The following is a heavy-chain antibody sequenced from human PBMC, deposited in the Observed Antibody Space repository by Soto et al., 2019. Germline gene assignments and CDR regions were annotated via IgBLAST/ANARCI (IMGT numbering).Heavy chain of an antibody. V-gene: IGHV1-69*02. CDR1: GGTFSSYT. J-gene: IGHJ3*02. CDR2: IIPILGIA. CDR3: ETYPYYDSSGYYYGTKIAFDI. Sequence: QVQLVQSGAEVKKPGSSVKVSCKASGGTFSSYTISWVRQAPGQGLEWMGRIIPILGIANYAQKFQGRVTITADKSTSTAYMELSSLRTEDTAVYYCETYPYYDSSGYYYGTKIAFDIWGQGTMVTVSS. D-gene: IGHD3-22*01.